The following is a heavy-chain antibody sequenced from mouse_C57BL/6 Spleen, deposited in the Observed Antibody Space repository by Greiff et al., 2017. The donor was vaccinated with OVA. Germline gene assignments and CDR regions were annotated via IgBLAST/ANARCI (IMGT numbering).Heavy chain of an antibody. CDR3: ARRGNYVWAMDY. CDR1: GFTFSDYY. V-gene: IGHV5-12*01. CDR2: ISNGGGST. D-gene: IGHD2-1*01. Sequence: EVMLVESGGGLVQPGGSLKLSCAASGFTFSDYYMYWVRQTPEKRLEWVAYISNGGGSTYYPDTVKGRVTISRDNAKNTLYLQMSRLKSEDTAMYYCARRGNYVWAMDYWGQGTSVTVSS. J-gene: IGHJ4*01.